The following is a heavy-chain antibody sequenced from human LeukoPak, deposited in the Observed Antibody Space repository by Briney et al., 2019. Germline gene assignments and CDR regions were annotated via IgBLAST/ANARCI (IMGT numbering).Heavy chain of an antibody. CDR1: GFTFSSYW. CDR2: IKQDGSEK. J-gene: IGHJ4*02. V-gene: IGHV3-7*04. Sequence: GGSLRLSCAASGFTFSSYWMSWVRQAPGKGLEWVANIKQDGSEKYYVDSVKGRFTISRDNAQNSLYLQMNSLRAEDTAVYYCARGRDGSQSPIDYWGQGTLVTVSS. CDR3: ARGRDGSQSPIDY. D-gene: IGHD5-24*01.